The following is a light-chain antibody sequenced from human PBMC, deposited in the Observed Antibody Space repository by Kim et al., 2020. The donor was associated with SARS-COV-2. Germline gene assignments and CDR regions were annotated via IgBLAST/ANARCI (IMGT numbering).Light chain of an antibody. Sequence: QSITISCNGTSSDVGGYNYVSGYQHHPGKAPKLMIYEVSKRPSGVSNRFSGSKSGNTASLTISGLQAEDEADYYCSSYTSSSTSYVFGTGTKVTVL. CDR1: SSDVGGYNY. V-gene: IGLV2-14*01. CDR2: EVS. CDR3: SSYTSSSTSYV. J-gene: IGLJ1*01.